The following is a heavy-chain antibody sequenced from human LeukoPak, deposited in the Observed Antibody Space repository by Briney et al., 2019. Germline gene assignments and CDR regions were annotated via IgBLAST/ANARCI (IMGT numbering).Heavy chain of an antibody. CDR3: ARDFEELSSGYDLGLDY. D-gene: IGHD5-12*01. CDR1: GYTFTSYG. Sequence: ASVKVSCKASGYTFTSYGISWVRQAPGQGLEWMGWISAYNGNTNYAQKLQGRVTMTTDTSTSTAYMELRSLRSDDTAVYYCARDFEELSSGYDLGLDYWGQGTLVTVFS. CDR2: ISAYNGNT. V-gene: IGHV1-18*04. J-gene: IGHJ4*02.